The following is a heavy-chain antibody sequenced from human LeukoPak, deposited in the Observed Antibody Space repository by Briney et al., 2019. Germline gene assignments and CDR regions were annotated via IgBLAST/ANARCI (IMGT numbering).Heavy chain of an antibody. CDR3: AREAMIVVGAFDI. D-gene: IGHD3-22*01. V-gene: IGHV1-2*06. Sequence: ASVTVSCKASGYTFTGYYMHWVRQAPGQGLEWMGRINPNRGGTNYAQKFQGRVTMTRDTSISTAYMELSRLRSDDTAVYYCAREAMIVVGAFDIWGQGTMVTVSS. CDR2: INPNRGGT. J-gene: IGHJ3*02. CDR1: GYTFTGYY.